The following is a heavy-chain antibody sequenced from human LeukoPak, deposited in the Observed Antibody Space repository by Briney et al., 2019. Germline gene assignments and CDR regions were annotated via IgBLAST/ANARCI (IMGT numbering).Heavy chain of an antibody. CDR2: ISAYNGNT. V-gene: IGHV1-18*04. J-gene: IGHJ4*02. Sequence: ASVKVSCKPSGYTFTSFGITWVRQAPGQGLEWMGWISAYNGNTKYAQKLQGRVTMTTDTSTSTAYMELRTLSSDDTAVYYCARVIYYYDSSAYFDYWGQGTLVTVSS. CDR1: GYTFTSFG. CDR3: ARVIYYYDSSAYFDY. D-gene: IGHD3-22*01.